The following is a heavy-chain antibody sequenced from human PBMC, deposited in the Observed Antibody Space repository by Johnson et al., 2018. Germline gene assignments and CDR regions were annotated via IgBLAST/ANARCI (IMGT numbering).Heavy chain of an antibody. CDR1: GFTFDDYG. D-gene: IGHD3-22*01. J-gene: IGHJ3*02. CDR3: TTGYHDFNAFDI. CDR2: IKGRTDGGTA. Sequence: VQLVESGGGVVQPGRSLGLSCAASGFTFDDYGMQWVRQAPGKGLEWVGRIKGRTDGGTADYAAPVKVRVTISRDDSKNTLYLQINSLKIEDTAVYYCTTGYHDFNAFDIWGQGTMVTVSS. V-gene: IGHV3-15*07.